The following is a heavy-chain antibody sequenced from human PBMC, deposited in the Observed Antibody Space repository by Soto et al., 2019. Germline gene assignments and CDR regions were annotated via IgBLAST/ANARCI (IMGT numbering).Heavy chain of an antibody. V-gene: IGHV2-26*01. J-gene: IGHJ4*02. CDR3: ARIPNNWNRQRYYFDY. CDR2: IFSNDEK. CDR1: GFSLSNARMG. D-gene: IGHD1-20*01. Sequence: SGPTLVNPTETLTLTCTVSGFSLSNARMGVSWIRQPPGKALEWLAHIFSNDEKSYSTSLKSRLTISKDTSKSQVVLTMTNMDPVDTATYYCARIPNNWNRQRYYFDYWGQGTLVTVYS.